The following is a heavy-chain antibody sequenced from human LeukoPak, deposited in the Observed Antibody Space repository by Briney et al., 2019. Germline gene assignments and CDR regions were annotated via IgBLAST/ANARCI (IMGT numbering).Heavy chain of an antibody. Sequence: SETLSLTCTVSGGSISSYYWSWIRQPPGKGLEWIGYIYYSGSTNYNPSLKSRVTISVDTSKNQFSLKLSSVTAADTAVYYCARRARNVVAALYYYGMDVWGQGTTVTASS. CDR1: GGSISSYY. CDR3: ARRARNVVAALYYYGMDV. D-gene: IGHD2-15*01. CDR2: IYYSGST. V-gene: IGHV4-59*08. J-gene: IGHJ6*02.